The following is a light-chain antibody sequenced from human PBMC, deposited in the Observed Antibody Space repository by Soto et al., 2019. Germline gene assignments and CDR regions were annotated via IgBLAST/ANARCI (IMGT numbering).Light chain of an antibody. CDR1: ETISTF. J-gene: IGKJ5*01. Sequence: DIQLTQSPSSLSASVGDRVTMTCRASETISTFVNGYQHKPGKAPKLLLSASSRLQSGVPSRFSGSGSGTDFTLTIDSLRPEDFASYYCQQSYSSSPITFGPGTRLEIK. CDR2: ASS. V-gene: IGKV1-39*01. CDR3: QQSYSSSPIT.